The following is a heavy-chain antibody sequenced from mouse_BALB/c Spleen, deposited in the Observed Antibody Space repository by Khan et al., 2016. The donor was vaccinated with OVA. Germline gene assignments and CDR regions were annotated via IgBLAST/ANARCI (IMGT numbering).Heavy chain of an antibody. CDR2: INSDGYYT. Sequence: EVELVESGGDLVKPGGSLRLSCAASGFTFSTYGMSWVRQFPDKRLEWVATINSDGYYTYYPDTVKGRFTISRNNAENKLYLKMSSLKSEDTAIYYCASNLTGSFAYWGQGTLVTVST. CDR1: GFTFSTYG. V-gene: IGHV5-6*01. D-gene: IGHD4-1*01. J-gene: IGHJ3*01. CDR3: ASNLTGSFAY.